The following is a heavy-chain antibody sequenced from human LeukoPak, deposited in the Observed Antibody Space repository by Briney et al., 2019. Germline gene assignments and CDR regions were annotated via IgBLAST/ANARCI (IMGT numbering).Heavy chain of an antibody. CDR2: IIPIFGTA. CDR3: AFVVVPAAADLPYYYYYYMDV. CDR1: GGTFSSYA. Sequence: GASVKVSCKASGGTFSSYAISWVRQAPGQGLEWMGGIIPIFGTANYAQKFQGRVTITADESMSTAYMELSSLRSEDTAVYYCAFVVVPAAADLPYYYYYYMDVWGKGTTVTVSS. V-gene: IGHV1-69*13. D-gene: IGHD2-2*01. J-gene: IGHJ6*03.